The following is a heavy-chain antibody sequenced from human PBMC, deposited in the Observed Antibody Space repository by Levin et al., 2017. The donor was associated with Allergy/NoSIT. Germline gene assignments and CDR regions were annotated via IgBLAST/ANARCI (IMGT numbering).Heavy chain of an antibody. V-gene: IGHV1-18*01. Sequence: ASVKVSCKASGYTFTTYGISWVRQAPGQGLEWMGWISGYNGNTLYPQKFQGRVTMTTDTSTSTAYMELRSLRSDDTALYYCARDPDCITSTCPEGSWFDPWGQGTLVTVSS. CDR3: ARDPDCITSTCPEGSWFDP. CDR2: ISGYNGNT. D-gene: IGHD3-10*01. J-gene: IGHJ5*02. CDR1: GYTFTTYG.